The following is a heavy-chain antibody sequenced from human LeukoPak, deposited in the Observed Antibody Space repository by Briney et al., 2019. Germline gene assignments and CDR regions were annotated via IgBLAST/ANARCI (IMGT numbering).Heavy chain of an antibody. J-gene: IGHJ6*02. CDR3: ARRELIGYPYGMDV. CDR1: GYTFTSYA. Sequence: ASVEVSCKASGYTFTSYAMHWVRQAPGQGLEWMGWINPNSGGTNYAQKFQGWVTMTRDTSISTAYMELNRLRSNDAAVYYCARRELIGYPYGMDVWGQGTTVTVSS. V-gene: IGHV1-2*04. CDR2: INPNSGGT. D-gene: IGHD1-26*01.